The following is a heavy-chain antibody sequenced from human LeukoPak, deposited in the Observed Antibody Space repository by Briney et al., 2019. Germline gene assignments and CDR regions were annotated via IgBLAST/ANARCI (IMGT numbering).Heavy chain of an antibody. Sequence: GGSLRLFCAASGFTFSSYWMSWVRQAPGKGLEWVANIKQDGSEKYYVDSVKGRFTISRDNAKNSLYLQMNSLRAEDTAVYYCARDSPYSGSYYYYGMDVWGQGTTVTVSS. CDR2: IKQDGSEK. CDR1: GFTFSSYW. V-gene: IGHV3-7*01. D-gene: IGHD1-26*01. J-gene: IGHJ6*02. CDR3: ARDSPYSGSYYYYGMDV.